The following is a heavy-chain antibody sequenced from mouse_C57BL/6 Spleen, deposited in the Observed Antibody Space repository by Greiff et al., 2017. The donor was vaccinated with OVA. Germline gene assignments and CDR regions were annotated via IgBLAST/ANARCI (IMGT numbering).Heavy chain of an antibody. CDR3: ARVGYYGYFDV. Sequence: EVKLVESEGGLVQPGSSMKLSCTASGFTFSDYYMAWVRQVPEKGLEWVANINYDGSSTYYLDSLKSRFIISRDNAKNILYLQMSSLKSEDTATYYCARVGYYGYFDVWGTGTTVTVSS. J-gene: IGHJ1*03. CDR2: INYDGSST. D-gene: IGHD2-2*01. V-gene: IGHV5-16*01. CDR1: GFTFSDYY.